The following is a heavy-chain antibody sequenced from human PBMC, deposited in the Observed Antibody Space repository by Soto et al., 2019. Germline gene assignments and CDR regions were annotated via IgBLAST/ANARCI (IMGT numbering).Heavy chain of an antibody. Sequence: QVQLVQSGAEVKKPGSSVKVSCKASGGTFSSYAISWVRQAPGQGLEWMGGIIPIFGTANYAQKFQGRVTITADKSTSTAYMELSSLRSEDTAVYYSARDFRIAARPGYFDYWGQGTLVTVSS. CDR3: ARDFRIAARPGYFDY. V-gene: IGHV1-69*06. CDR2: IIPIFGTA. CDR1: GGTFSSYA. J-gene: IGHJ4*02. D-gene: IGHD6-6*01.